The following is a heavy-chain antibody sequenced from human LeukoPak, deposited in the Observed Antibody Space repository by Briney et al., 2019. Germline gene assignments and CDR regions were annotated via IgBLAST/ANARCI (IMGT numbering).Heavy chain of an antibody. Sequence: PSETLSLTCAVYGGSFSGYYWSWIRQPPGKGLEWIGEINHSGSTNYNPSLKSRVTISVDTSKIQFSLKLSSVTAADTAVYYCASQGGIQLWPLWGQGTLVTVSS. D-gene: IGHD5-18*01. CDR2: INHSGST. CDR3: ASQGGIQLWPL. J-gene: IGHJ4*02. CDR1: GGSFSGYY. V-gene: IGHV4-34*01.